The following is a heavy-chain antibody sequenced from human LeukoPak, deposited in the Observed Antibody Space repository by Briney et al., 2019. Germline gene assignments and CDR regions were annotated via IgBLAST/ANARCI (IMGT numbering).Heavy chain of an antibody. J-gene: IGHJ4*02. CDR2: IYSGGST. Sequence: GGSLRLSCAASGFTVSTNYMNWVRQAPGKGLEWVSVIYSGGSTYYADSVKGRFTISRDNSKNTLYLQMNSLRAEDTAVYYCARARVYGDYVLAHWGQGTLVTVSS. D-gene: IGHD4-17*01. V-gene: IGHV3-53*01. CDR1: GFTVSTNY. CDR3: ARARVYGDYVLAH.